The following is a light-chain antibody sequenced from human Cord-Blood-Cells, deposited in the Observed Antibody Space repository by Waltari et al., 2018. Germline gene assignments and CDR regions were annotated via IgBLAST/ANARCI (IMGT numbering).Light chain of an antibody. J-gene: IGKJ3*01. CDR2: DAS. V-gene: IGKV3-11*01. CDR1: QSFSSY. CDR3: QQRSNWPPFT. Sequence: EIVLTQSPATLSFSQVERATLSCRASQSFSSYLAWYQQKPGQAPSLLIYDASNRATGIPARFSGSGSGTDFTLTISSLEPEDFAVYYCQQRSNWPPFTFGPGTKVDIK.